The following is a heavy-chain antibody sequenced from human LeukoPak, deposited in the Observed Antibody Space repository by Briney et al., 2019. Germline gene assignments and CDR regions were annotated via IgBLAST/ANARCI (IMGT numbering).Heavy chain of an antibody. Sequence: PSETLSLTCSVSGGSISSNSYYWGWIRQPPGKGLEWIRSIYYSGSTYYNPSLKSRVTISVDTSRNKFSLKLSSVTAADTAVYYCARGDPGYYDSSGYYLRGDFGYWGQGTLVTASS. J-gene: IGHJ4*02. CDR2: IYYSGST. D-gene: IGHD3-22*01. CDR1: GGSISSNSYY. CDR3: ARGDPGYYDSSGYYLRGDFGY. V-gene: IGHV4-39*01.